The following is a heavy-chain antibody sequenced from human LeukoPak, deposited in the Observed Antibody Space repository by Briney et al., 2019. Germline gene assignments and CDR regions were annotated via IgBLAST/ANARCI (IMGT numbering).Heavy chain of an antibody. CDR2: ISSSSSYI. CDR1: GFTFSSYS. D-gene: IGHD4-17*01. Sequence: GGSLRLSCAASGFTFSSYSMNWVRQAPGKGLEWVSSISSSSSYIYYADSVKGRFTISRDTSKTILYLQMNSLRAEDTAVYFCARERSDAFDIWGQGTMVSVSS. J-gene: IGHJ3*02. V-gene: IGHV3-21*01. CDR3: ARERSDAFDI.